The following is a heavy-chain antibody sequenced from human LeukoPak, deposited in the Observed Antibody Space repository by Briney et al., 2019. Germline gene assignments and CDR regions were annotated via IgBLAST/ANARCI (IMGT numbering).Heavy chain of an antibody. Sequence: GGSLRLSCAASGFTFSSYAMSWVRQAPGKGLEWVSAISNGGDNTYYADSVKGRFTISRDNSKNTLYLQMNSLRAEDTAVYYCAKANPLLAPRNPRLDAMTTVTPLDYWGQGTLVTVSS. J-gene: IGHJ4*02. CDR3: AKANPLLAPRNPRLDAMTTVTPLDY. CDR1: GFTFSSYA. CDR2: ISNGGDNT. D-gene: IGHD4-17*01. V-gene: IGHV3-23*01.